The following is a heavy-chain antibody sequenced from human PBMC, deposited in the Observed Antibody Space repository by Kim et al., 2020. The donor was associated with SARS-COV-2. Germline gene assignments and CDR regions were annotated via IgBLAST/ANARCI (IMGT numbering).Heavy chain of an antibody. Sequence: TSYSQMYKGRFTMTREPSTNTVYMELRSLTSDDTAVYYCVRTLAATKWYDYWGQGTLVTVSS. CDR2: T. D-gene: IGHD2-15*01. J-gene: IGHJ4*02. CDR3: VRTLAATKWYDY. V-gene: IGHV1-46*01.